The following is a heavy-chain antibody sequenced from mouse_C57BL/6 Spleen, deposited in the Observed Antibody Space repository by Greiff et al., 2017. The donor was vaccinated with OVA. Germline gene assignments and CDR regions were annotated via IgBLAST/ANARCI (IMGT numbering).Heavy chain of an antibody. CDR3: SDGGRYFDV. J-gene: IGHJ1*03. CDR1: GYAFSSSW. D-gene: IGHD2-3*01. V-gene: IGHV1-82*01. Sequence: VKLQESGPELVKPGASVKISCKASGYAFSSSWMNWVKQRPGKGLESIGRIYPGDGDTNYNGKFKGKATLTADKSSSTAYMQLSSLTSEDSAVYFCSDGGRYFDVWGTGTTVTVSS. CDR2: IYPGDGDT.